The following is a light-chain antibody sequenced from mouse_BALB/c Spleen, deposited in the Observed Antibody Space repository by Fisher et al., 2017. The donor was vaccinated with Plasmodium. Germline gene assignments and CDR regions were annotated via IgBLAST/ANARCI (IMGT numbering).Light chain of an antibody. CDR1: QSLVHSYGSTY. CDR2: KVS. CDR3: PQSTHLPLT. V-gene: IGKV1-110*01. Sequence: DIVITQTPLSLPVSLGDQASISCRSSQSLVHSYGSTYLHWYVQKPGQSPKLLIYKVSNRFSGVPDRFSGSGAGADFTLKISRVEAEDLGVYFCPQSTHLPLTFGAGTKLEL. J-gene: IGKJ5*01.